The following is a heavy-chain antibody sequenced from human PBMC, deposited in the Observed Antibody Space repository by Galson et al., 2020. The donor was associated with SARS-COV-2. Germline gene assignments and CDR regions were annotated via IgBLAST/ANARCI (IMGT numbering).Heavy chain of an antibody. J-gene: IGHJ6*02. CDR3: AKDLSTLGLRFLGDDYYGVGV. Sequence: GESLKISCAASGFTFSSYGMHWVRQAPGKGLEWVAVISYDGSNKYYADSVKGRFTISRDNSKNTLYLQMNSLRAEDTAVYYCAKDLSTLGLRFLGDDYYGVGVWGQGTTVTVSS. CDR2: ISYDGSNK. CDR1: GFTFSSYG. V-gene: IGHV3-30*18. D-gene: IGHD3-3*01.